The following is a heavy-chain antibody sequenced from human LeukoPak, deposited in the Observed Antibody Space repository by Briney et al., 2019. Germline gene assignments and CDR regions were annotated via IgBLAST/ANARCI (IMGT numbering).Heavy chain of an antibody. Sequence: GGSLRLSCAASGFTFDDYAMHWVRQAPGKGLEGVSGISWNSGSIGYADSVKGRFTISRDNAKNSLYLQMNSLRAEDMALYYCAKDRREYSSSSLDVWGKGTTVTVSS. D-gene: IGHD6-6*01. CDR3: AKDRREYSSSSLDV. J-gene: IGHJ6*04. CDR1: GFTFDDYA. CDR2: ISWNSGSI. V-gene: IGHV3-9*03.